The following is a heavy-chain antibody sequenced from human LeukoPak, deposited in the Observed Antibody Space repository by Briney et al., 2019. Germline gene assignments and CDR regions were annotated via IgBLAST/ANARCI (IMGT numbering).Heavy chain of an antibody. CDR1: GFTFSSYA. D-gene: IGHD6-13*01. J-gene: IGHJ4*02. Sequence: GGSLRLSCAASGFTFSSYAMSWVRQAPGRGLEWVSAISGSGGSSSYADSVKGRFTISCDNSKNTLYLQMSSLRAEDTAVYYCAKPPRYSSSWYYFDYWGQVTLFTVSS. CDR2: ISGSGGSS. V-gene: IGHV3-23*01. CDR3: AKPPRYSSSWYYFDY.